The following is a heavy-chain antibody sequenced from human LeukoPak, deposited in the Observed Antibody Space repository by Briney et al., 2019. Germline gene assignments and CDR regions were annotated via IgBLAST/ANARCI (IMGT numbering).Heavy chain of an antibody. V-gene: IGHV1-69*13. CDR3: ARSLLGSSGPLAFDI. CDR2: IIPIFGTA. D-gene: IGHD6-25*01. Sequence: SVKISCKASGGTFSSYAISWVRQAPGQGLEWMGGIIPIFGTANYAQKFQGRVTITADESTSTAYMELSSLRSEDTAVYYCARSLLGSSGPLAFDIWGQGTMVTVSS. J-gene: IGHJ3*02. CDR1: GGTFSSYA.